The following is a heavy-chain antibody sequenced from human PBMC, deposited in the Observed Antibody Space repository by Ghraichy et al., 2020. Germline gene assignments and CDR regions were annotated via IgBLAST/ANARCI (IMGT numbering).Heavy chain of an antibody. Sequence: GGSLRLSCAASGFTFSSYAMSWVRQAPGKGLEWVSAISGSGGSTYYADSVKGRFTISRDNSKNTLYLQMNSLRAEDTAVYYCARIGKDGGQWLAPRQYYYYYGMDVWGQGTTVTVSS. V-gene: IGHV3-23*01. J-gene: IGHJ6*02. CDR3: ARIGKDGGQWLAPRQYYYYYGMDV. CDR1: GFTFSSYA. D-gene: IGHD6-19*01. CDR2: ISGSGGST.